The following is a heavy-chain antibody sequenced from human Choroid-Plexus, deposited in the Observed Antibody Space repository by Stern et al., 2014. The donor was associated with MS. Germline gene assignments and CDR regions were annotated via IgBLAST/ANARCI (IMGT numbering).Heavy chain of an antibody. D-gene: IGHD2/OR15-2a*01. V-gene: IGHV3-30*18. J-gene: IGHJ5*02. CDR2: VSYDGSNK. CDR1: GFTFGSCA. Sequence: VQLVESGGGVVRPGRPLRLSCVASGFTFGSCAMHWVRQAPGKGLAWVAGVSYDGSNKYYADSVKGRFTISRDNSQNTLYIQMSSLRPEDTAVYYCAKDRQYLTYFFDHWGQGSLVTVSS. CDR3: AKDRQYLTYFFDH.